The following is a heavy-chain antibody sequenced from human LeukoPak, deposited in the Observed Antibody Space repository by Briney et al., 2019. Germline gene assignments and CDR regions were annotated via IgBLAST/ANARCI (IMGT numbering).Heavy chain of an antibody. V-gene: IGHV3-48*03. CDR2: ISSSGNSI. CDR1: GFTFSSYE. D-gene: IGHD1-1*01. J-gene: IGHJ4*02. Sequence: GGSLRLSCAASGFTFSSYEMNWVRQAPGKGLEWISYISSSGNSIYYGDAVKGRFTISRDNSKNTLFLQMNSLRAEDTAVYYCAKRVSQLGKYYFDYWGQGTLVTVSS. CDR3: AKRVSQLGKYYFDY.